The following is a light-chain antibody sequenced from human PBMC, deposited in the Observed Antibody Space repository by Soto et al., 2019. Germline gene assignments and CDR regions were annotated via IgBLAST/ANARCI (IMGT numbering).Light chain of an antibody. V-gene: IGLV2-14*03. Sequence: QSALTQPASVSGSPGQSITISCTGTSSDVGGSNFVSWYQQHPGKAPKLMIYDNGKRPSGIPDRFSGSQSGTSATLGITGLQTGDEADYYCGTWDNSLSAVFGGGTKLTVL. CDR2: DNG. J-gene: IGLJ2*01. CDR1: SSDVGGSNF. CDR3: GTWDNSLSAV.